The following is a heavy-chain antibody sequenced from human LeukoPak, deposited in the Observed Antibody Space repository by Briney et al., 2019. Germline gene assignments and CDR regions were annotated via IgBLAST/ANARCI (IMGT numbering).Heavy chain of an antibody. D-gene: IGHD3-16*01. Sequence: PSETLSLTCTVPGGSISTYCSSWVRQPAGKGLEWIGRIYTSGSTHYNPSLKSRVTISVDKSKNKFSLQLSSWTAADTAVYYCARDVPSYIFGYFDVWGRGTLVTVSS. CDR2: IYTSGST. J-gene: IGHJ2*01. CDR1: GGSISTYC. V-gene: IGHV4-4*07. CDR3: ARDVPSYIFGYFDV.